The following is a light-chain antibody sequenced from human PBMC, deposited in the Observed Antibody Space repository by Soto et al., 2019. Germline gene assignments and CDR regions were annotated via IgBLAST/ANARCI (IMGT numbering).Light chain of an antibody. CDR3: QQYNSYPS. V-gene: IGKV1-5*03. J-gene: IGKJ4*01. Sequence: DIQMTQSPSTLSASVGDRVTITCRASQSISSWWAWYQQKPGKAPKLLIYKASSLESGVPSRFSGSGSGTEFTLTISSLQPDDFATYYCQQYNSYPSFGGGTKVEIK. CDR1: QSISSW. CDR2: KAS.